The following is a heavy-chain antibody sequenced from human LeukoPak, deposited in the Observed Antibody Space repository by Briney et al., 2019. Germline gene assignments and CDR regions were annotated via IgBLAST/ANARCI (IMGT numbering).Heavy chain of an antibody. D-gene: IGHD5-18*01. Sequence: SETLSLTCTVSGGSISSYYWSWIRQPPGKGLEWIGYIYYSGSTNYNPSLKSRVTISVDTSKNQFSLKLSSVTAADTAVYYCARNVGRYSYGYPYFDYWGQGTLVTVSS. J-gene: IGHJ4*02. V-gene: IGHV4-59*08. CDR1: GGSISSYY. CDR3: ARNVGRYSYGYPYFDY. CDR2: IYYSGST.